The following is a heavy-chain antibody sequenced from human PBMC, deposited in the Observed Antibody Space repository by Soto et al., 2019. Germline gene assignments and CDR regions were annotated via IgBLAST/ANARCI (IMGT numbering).Heavy chain of an antibody. D-gene: IGHD2-21*02. CDR1: GRTFSSYA. V-gene: IGHV1-69*06. CDR3: ARSFRIVVVTAIYF. J-gene: IGHJ4*02. Sequence: SVKLSFNASGRTFSSYAISWVRHTPGQGLEWMGGIIPNVVTAHDAHKLQGRDPNTPDTSISTANMEQTRLRSDDPAVSYCARSFRIVVVTAIYFWGQGTLVTVSS. CDR2: IIPNVVTA.